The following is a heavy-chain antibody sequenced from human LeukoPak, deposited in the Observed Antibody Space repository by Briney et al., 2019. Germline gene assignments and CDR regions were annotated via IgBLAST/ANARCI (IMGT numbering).Heavy chain of an antibody. V-gene: IGHV4-4*07. D-gene: IGHD3-9*01. J-gene: IGHJ4*02. CDR2: IYTSGST. CDR1: GGSISSYY. CDR3: XXXRSYDILTGYDY. Sequence: SETLSLTCTVSGGSISSYYWSWIRQPAGKGLEWIGRIYTSGSTNYNPSLKSRVTMSVDTSKNQFSLKLSSVTAADTAVYYCXXXRSYDILTGYDYWGQGTLVTVSS.